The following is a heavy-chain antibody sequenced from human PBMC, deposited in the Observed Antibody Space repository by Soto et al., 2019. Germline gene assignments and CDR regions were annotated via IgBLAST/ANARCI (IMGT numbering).Heavy chain of an antibody. CDR1: GFTLSTHA. CDR2: ISSSGSYV. Sequence: EVQLVESGGGRVEPGGSLRLSCVASGFTLSTHAMVWVRQAPGKGLEWVSSISSSGSYVYYEDSVEGRFTISRDDARNSVSLQMHSLRVADTAVYFCARYGNYQEFWAKGTLVTVSS. V-gene: IGHV3-21*01. J-gene: IGHJ4*02. D-gene: IGHD1-7*01. CDR3: ARYGNYQEF.